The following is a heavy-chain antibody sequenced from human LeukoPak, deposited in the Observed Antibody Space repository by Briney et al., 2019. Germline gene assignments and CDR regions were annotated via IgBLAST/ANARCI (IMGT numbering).Heavy chain of an antibody. CDR1: GYTFTTHY. D-gene: IGHD1-26*01. CDR3: ARDNSVGDYAWWFDP. J-gene: IGHJ5*02. CDR2: INPSGTTT. V-gene: IGHV1-46*01. Sequence: GASVTVSFTASGYTFTTHYMHWVRQAPGQGLEWMGFINPSGTTTNYTQKFRGRVTMTRDLSTSTDYMELSSLRSDDTAVYFCARDNSVGDYAWWFDPWGQGTLVTVSS.